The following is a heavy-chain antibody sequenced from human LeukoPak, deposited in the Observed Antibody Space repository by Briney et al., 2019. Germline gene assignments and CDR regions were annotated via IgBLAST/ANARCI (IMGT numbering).Heavy chain of an antibody. J-gene: IGHJ3*02. CDR2: IYSGGST. D-gene: IGHD3-10*02. Sequence: GGSLRLSCAAPGFTVSSNYMSWVRQAPGKGLEWVSIIYSGGSTYYADSVKGRFTISRDNSKNTMCLQMNSLRAEDTAVYYCARDPGGYVLDIWGQGTMVTVSS. CDR3: ARDPGGYVLDI. V-gene: IGHV3-66*01. CDR1: GFTVSSNY.